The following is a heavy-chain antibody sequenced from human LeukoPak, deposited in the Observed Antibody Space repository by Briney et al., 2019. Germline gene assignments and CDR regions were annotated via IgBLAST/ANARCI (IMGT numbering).Heavy chain of an antibody. D-gene: IGHD3-10*01. J-gene: IGHJ3*02. V-gene: IGHV4-30-2*01. Sequence: SETLSLTCTVSGGSISSGGYYWSWIRQPPGKGLEWIGYIYHSGSTLYNPSLKSRVTISVDRSKNQFSLKLSSVTAADTAVYYCARWEVRMNAFEMWGQGTMVTVSS. CDR3: ARWEVRMNAFEM. CDR1: GGSISSGGYY. CDR2: IYHSGST.